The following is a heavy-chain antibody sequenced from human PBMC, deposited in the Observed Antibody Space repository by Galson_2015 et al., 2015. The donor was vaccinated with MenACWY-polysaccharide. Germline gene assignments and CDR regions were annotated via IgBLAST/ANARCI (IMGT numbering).Heavy chain of an antibody. CDR2: ISHRGST. CDR3: ARKFDY. Sequence: SEPLSLTCAVSGYSISSSDWWAWVRQPPGKGLEWIGEISHRGSTNYSPSLKSRVTISMDKSKNQFSLRLNSVTAADTAVYYCARKFDYWGQGVLVIVSS. J-gene: IGHJ4*02. CDR1: GYSISSSDW. V-gene: IGHV4-4*02.